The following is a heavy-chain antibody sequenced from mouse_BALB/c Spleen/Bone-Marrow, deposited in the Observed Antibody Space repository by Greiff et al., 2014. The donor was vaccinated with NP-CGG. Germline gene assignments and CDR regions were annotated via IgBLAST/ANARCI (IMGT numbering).Heavy chain of an antibody. CDR3: ASPYGNYDAMDY. CDR1: GYTFTSYW. D-gene: IGHD2-1*01. CDR2: IYPGDGDT. Sequence: QVQLKESGAELARPGASVKLSCKASGYTFTSYWMQWVKQRPGQGLQWIGAIYPGDGDTRYTQKFRGKVTLTADKSSNTAYMQLSSLTSEDSAVYFCASPYGNYDAMDYWGQGTSVTVSS. J-gene: IGHJ4*01. V-gene: IGHV1-87*01.